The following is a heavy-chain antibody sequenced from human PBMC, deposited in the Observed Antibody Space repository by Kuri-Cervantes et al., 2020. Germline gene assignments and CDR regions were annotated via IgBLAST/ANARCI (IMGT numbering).Heavy chain of an antibody. CDR2: LSAYNGNT. D-gene: IGHD3-10*01. J-gene: IGHJ6*02. CDR1: GYTCTSYG. CDR3: ARGPYYYGSWSYYNGYYYYGMDV. Sequence: SLRLPCKSSGYTCTSYGISWVRQAPGQGLEWMGWLSAYNGNTNYAQKLQGRVTMATDTSQSTAYMELRSLRSDDTAVYYCARGPYYYGSWSYYNGYYYYGMDVWGQGTTVTVSS. V-gene: IGHV1-18*01.